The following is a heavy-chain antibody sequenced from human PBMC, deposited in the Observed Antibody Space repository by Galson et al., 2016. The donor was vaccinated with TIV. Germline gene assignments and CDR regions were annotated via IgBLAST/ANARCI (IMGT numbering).Heavy chain of an antibody. V-gene: IGHV1-69*13. Sequence: SVKVSCKASGGTFSSYGTSWVRQAPGQGLEWMGGINPVFGIPNYAQKFQGRVTITADESTSTAYMELTSLRSEDTAVYYCARGKERVINYYYYMDVWGKGTTITVFS. D-gene: IGHD3-3*01. CDR3: ARGKERVINYYYYMDV. CDR2: INPVFGIP. CDR1: GGTFSSYG. J-gene: IGHJ6*03.